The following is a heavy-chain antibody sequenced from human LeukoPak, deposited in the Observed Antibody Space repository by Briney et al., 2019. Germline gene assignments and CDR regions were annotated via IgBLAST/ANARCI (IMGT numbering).Heavy chain of an antibody. Sequence: ASVKVSCKTSGYTFTSYEINWVRQATGQGLEWMGWMNPNSGDTAYAQKFQGRITMTRSTSISTAYMELSSLRSEDTAVYYCARGLGTYDSDDLTWPMISFWGQGTLVTVSS. J-gene: IGHJ4*02. CDR3: ARGLGTYDSDDLTWPMISF. CDR1: GYTFTSYE. D-gene: IGHD3-22*01. CDR2: MNPNSGDT. V-gene: IGHV1-8*01.